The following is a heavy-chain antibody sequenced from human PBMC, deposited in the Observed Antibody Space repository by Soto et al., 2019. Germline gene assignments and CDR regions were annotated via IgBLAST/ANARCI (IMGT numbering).Heavy chain of an antibody. Sequence: GGSLRLSCAASGFTFSSYGMHWVRQAPGKGLEWVAVISYDGSNKYYADSVKGRFTISRDNSKNTMYLQMNSLRAEDTAVYYCAKTLCSSTSCYYFDYWGQGTLVTVSS. CDR2: ISYDGSNK. CDR1: GFTFSSYG. V-gene: IGHV3-30*18. J-gene: IGHJ4*02. CDR3: AKTLCSSTSCYYFDY. D-gene: IGHD2-2*01.